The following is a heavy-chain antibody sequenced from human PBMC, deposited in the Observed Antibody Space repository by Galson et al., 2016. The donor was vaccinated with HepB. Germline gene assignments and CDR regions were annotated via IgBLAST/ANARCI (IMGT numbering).Heavy chain of an antibody. CDR3: AKETYYDFLSGYYSNYYYVVDS. J-gene: IGHJ6*02. Sequence: SLRLSCAASGFTFSNYAVSWVRQAPGKGLEWVSRIRGGGGSTHYADSVKGRFTISRENSKNTLYLQMNSLRAEDTAAYYCAKETYYDFLSGYYSNYYYVVDSWGQGTTVTVSS. CDR2: IRGGGGST. V-gene: IGHV3-23*01. D-gene: IGHD3-3*01. CDR1: GFTFSNYA.